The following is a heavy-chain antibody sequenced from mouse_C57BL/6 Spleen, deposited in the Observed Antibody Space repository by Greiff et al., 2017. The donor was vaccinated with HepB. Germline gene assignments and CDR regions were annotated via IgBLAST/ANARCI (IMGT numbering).Heavy chain of an antibody. CDR3: ASGNSTPIYYDIDD. CDR1: GYTFTSYW. Sequence: QVQLQQSGAELVKPGASVKLSCKASGYTFTSYWMHWVKQRPGQGLEWIGNINPSNGGTNYTEKFKSKSTLTVDKSSSTAYRQLSSLTSEDSAVYYGASGNSTPIYYDIDDWGKGTTVTVSS. D-gene: IGHD2-5*01. V-gene: IGHV1-53*01. CDR2: INPSNGGT. J-gene: IGHJ4*01.